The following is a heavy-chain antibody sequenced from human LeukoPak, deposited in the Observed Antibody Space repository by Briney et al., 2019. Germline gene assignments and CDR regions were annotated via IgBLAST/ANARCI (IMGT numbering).Heavy chain of an antibody. J-gene: IGHJ5*02. D-gene: IGHD3-22*01. CDR1: GGSISSGDYY. CDR2: MYYSGST. V-gene: IGHV4-30-4*01. Sequence: SQTLSLTCTVSGGSISSGDYYWSWIRQPPGKGLEWIAYMYYSGSTYYNPSFKSRVTMSADTSKNQLSLKLSSVTAADTAVYYCARPYYYDSRIDPWGQGILVTVSS. CDR3: ARPYYYDSRIDP.